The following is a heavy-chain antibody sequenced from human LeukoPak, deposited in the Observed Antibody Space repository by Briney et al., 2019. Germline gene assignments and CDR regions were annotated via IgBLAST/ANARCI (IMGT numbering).Heavy chain of an antibody. V-gene: IGHV1-18*01. CDR1: GYTFTSYG. CDR2: ISAYNGNT. CDR3: ARDAHKYYYDSSGYGY. D-gene: IGHD3-22*01. J-gene: IGHJ4*02. Sequence: ASVKVSCKASGYTFTSYGISWVRQAPGQGLEWMGLISAYNGNTNYAQKLQGRVTMTTDTSKNTAYMELRSLRSDDTAVYYCARDAHKYYYDSSGYGYWGQGTLVTVSS.